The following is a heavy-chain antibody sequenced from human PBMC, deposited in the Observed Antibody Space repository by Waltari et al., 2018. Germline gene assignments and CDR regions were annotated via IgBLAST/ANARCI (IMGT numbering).Heavy chain of an antibody. J-gene: IGHJ5*02. D-gene: IGHD2-15*01. V-gene: IGHV3-7*01. CDR2: IKQDGSEK. Sequence: VQSGPEVKEPGTSVKVSCKTSGFTFSSYWMSWVRQAPGKGLEWVANIKQDGSEKYYVDSVKGRFTISRDNAKNSLYLQMNSLRAEDTAVYYCARDTRYWFDPWGQGTLVTVSS. CDR1: GFTFSSYW. CDR3: ARDTRYWFDP.